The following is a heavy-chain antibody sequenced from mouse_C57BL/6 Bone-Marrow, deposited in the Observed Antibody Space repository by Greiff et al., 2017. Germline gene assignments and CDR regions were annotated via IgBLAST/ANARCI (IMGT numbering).Heavy chain of an antibody. Sequence: VQLQQSGAELVRPGASVKLSCTASGFNIKDDYMHWVKQRPEQGLEWIGWIDPENGDTENASKFQGKATITADTSSNTAYLQLSSLTSEDTAVYYCTLDSSGYGYWGQGTTLTVSS. V-gene: IGHV14-4*01. CDR3: TLDSSGYGY. CDR1: GFNIKDDY. CDR2: IDPENGDT. D-gene: IGHD3-2*02. J-gene: IGHJ2*01.